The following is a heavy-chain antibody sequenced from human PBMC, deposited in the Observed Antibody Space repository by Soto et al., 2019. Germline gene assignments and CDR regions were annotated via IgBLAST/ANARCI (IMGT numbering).Heavy chain of an antibody. D-gene: IGHD6-13*01. CDR3: AKEGGLAAAGTGWFDP. CDR1: GFTFSSYA. V-gene: IGHV3-23*01. Sequence: EVQLLESGGGLVQPGGSLRLSCAASGFTFSSYAMSWVRQAPGKGLEWVSAISGSGGSTYYADSVKGRFTISRDNSKNPLYLQMNSLRAEDTAVYYCAKEGGLAAAGTGWFDPWGQGTLVTVSS. J-gene: IGHJ5*02. CDR2: ISGSGGST.